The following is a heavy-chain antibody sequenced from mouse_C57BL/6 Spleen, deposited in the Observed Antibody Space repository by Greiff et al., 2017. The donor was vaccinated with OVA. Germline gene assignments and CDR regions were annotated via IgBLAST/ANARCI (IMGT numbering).Heavy chain of an antibody. CDR1: GYAFSSYW. V-gene: IGHV1-80*01. CDR3: AREGGKYGGYFDV. D-gene: IGHD2-1*01. Sequence: QVQLKQSGAELVKPGDSVKISCKASGYAFSSYWMNWVKQRPGKGLEWIGQIYPGDGDTNYNGKFKGMATLTADKSSSTAYMQLSSLTSEDSAVYFCAREGGKYGGYFDVWGTGTTVTVSS. CDR2: IYPGDGDT. J-gene: IGHJ1*03.